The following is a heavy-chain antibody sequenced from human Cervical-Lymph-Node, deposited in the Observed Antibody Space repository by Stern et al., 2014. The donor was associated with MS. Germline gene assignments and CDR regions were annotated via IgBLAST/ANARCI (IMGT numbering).Heavy chain of an antibody. CDR3: ATDVAGRDDH. Sequence: EVQLGESGGGLVQPGGSLRLSCTASGFSFSRYWMHWVRQVPGKGLVGVSRLNEDGRITTYADSVRGRFTHSRDNAKDTVYLQMSDLRADDTALYYCATDVAGRDDHWGQGSQVTVS. CDR1: GFSFSRYW. D-gene: IGHD3-10*02. CDR2: LNEDGRIT. V-gene: IGHV3-74*02. J-gene: IGHJ4*02.